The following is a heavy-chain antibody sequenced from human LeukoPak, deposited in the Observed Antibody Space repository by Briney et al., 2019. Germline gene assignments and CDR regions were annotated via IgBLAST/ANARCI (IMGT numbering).Heavy chain of an antibody. Sequence: KTSETLSLTCTVSGASISSSSYYWGWIRQPPGKGLEWIGEIYHSGSTNYNPSLKSRVTISVDKSKTQFSLKLSSVTAADTAVYYCARDKWEPRYAFDIWGQGTMVTVSS. CDR2: IYHSGST. J-gene: IGHJ3*02. D-gene: IGHD1-26*01. CDR3: ARDKWEPRYAFDI. CDR1: GASISSSSYY. V-gene: IGHV4-39*07.